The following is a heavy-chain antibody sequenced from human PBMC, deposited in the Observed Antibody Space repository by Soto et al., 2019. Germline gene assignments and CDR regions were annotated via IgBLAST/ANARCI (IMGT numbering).Heavy chain of an antibody. J-gene: IGHJ4*02. CDR2: TSGRGGNT. V-gene: IGHV3-23*01. D-gene: IGHD6-19*01. CDR3: PKGTTSGWSPFDY. Sequence: EVQLLESGGGLVQPGGSLRLSCAASGFTFSSYAMSWVRQAPGKGLEWVSTTSGRGGNTYYADSVKGRFTLPRDNSKNTVYLQMNSLRAEDTSIFYCPKGTTSGWSPFDYWGQGNLVTVSS. CDR1: GFTFSSYA.